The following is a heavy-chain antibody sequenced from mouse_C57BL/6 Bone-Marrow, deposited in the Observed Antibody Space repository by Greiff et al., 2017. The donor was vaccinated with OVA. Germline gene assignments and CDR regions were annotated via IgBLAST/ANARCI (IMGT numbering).Heavy chain of an antibody. CDR3: ARNLRQGFAY. CDR2: IDPTDSET. V-gene: IGHV1-52*01. CDR1: GYTFTSYW. D-gene: IGHD3-2*01. J-gene: IGHJ3*01. Sequence: VQLQQPGAELVRPGSSVKLSCKASGYTFTSYWMHWVKQRPIQGLEWIGNIDPTDSETHYNQKFKDKGTLTVDKSSSTAYMQLSSLTSEDSAVYYCARNLRQGFAYWGQGTLATVSA.